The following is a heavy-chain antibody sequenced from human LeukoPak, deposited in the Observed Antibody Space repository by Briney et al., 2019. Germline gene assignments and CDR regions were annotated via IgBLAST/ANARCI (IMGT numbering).Heavy chain of an antibody. Sequence: PSETLSLTCTVSGGSISSYYWSWIRQPPGKGLEWIGYISYSGSTNYNPSLKSRITISVDTSKNQFSLKLSSVTAADTAVYYCARHFTVTIVNERWHFDLWGRGTLVTVSS. J-gene: IGHJ2*01. CDR3: ARHFTVTIVNERWHFDL. CDR1: GGSISSYY. V-gene: IGHV4-59*08. CDR2: ISYSGST. D-gene: IGHD4-17*01.